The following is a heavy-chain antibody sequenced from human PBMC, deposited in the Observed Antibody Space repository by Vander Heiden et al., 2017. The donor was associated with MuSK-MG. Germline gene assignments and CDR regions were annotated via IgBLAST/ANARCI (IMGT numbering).Heavy chain of an antibody. J-gene: IGHJ1*01. CDR2: IKQDGSET. CDR3: ATPNGEYFQH. D-gene: IGHD2-8*01. Sequence: EVQLVESGGGLVQPGGPLRLSCEVSGFTFTSYWMSWVRQAPGKGLEWVANIKQDGSETHYVDSVKGRFTISRDNAKKSVYLQMNSLRAEDTAVYYCATPNGEYFQHWGQGTLVSV. CDR1: GFTFTSYW. V-gene: IGHV3-7*01.